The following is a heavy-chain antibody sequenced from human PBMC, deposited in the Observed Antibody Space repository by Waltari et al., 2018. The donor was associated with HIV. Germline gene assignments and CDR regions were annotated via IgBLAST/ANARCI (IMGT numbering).Heavy chain of an antibody. J-gene: IGHJ4*02. CDR1: GFTFSTYN. V-gene: IGHV3-21*03. CDR2: ISSVGSYI. CDR3: AGGGYDYAWGTYRPFDY. Sequence: EVQLVESGVGWVKPGGSLRLSCAASGFTFSTYNMNWVRQAPGKGLDWVSSISSVGSYIYYPDSFKGRFTISRDNAKNSLYLQMNSLRAEDTAVYYCAGGGYDYAWGTYRPFDYWGQGTLVTVSS. D-gene: IGHD3-16*02.